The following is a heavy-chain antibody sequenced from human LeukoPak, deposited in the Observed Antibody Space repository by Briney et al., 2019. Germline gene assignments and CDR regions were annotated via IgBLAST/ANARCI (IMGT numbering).Heavy chain of an antibody. V-gene: IGHV3-33*01. J-gene: IGHJ3*02. D-gene: IGHD6-13*01. Sequence: GGSLRLSCAASGFTFSSYGMHWVRQAPGKGLEWVAVIWYDGSNKYYADSVKGRFTISRDNSKNTLYLQINSLRAEDTAVYYRASLGDSSSWYPDVAFVIWGQGTMVTVSS. CDR2: IWYDGSNK. CDR1: GFTFSSYG. CDR3: ASLGDSSSWYPDVAFVI.